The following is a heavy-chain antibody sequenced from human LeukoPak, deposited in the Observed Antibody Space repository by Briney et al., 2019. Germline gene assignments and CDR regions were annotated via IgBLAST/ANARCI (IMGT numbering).Heavy chain of an antibody. V-gene: IGHV3-7*03. CDR1: GLNFSSRW. CDR2: IKEDGSEK. D-gene: IGHD6-13*01. J-gene: IGHJ4*02. Sequence: WGSLRLSCAASGLNFSSRWMNWVRQAPGQGLEWVASIKEDGSEKHYVDSVKGRFTISRDNGKNSLYLQMNSLRAEDTAVYYCARDSGWWRFDFWGQGTLVTVSS. CDR3: ARDSGWWRFDF.